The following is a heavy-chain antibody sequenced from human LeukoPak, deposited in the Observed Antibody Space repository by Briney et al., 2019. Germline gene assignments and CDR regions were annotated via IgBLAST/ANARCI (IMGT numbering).Heavy chain of an antibody. Sequence: GGSLRLSCAASGFTFDDYAMHWVRQAPGKGLEWVSGISWNSGSIAYADSVKGRFTISRDNAKNSLYLQMNSLRAEDTAVYYCARVGAFSSSWLLYWGQGTLVTVSS. CDR3: ARVGAFSSSWLLY. CDR2: ISWNSGSI. J-gene: IGHJ4*02. V-gene: IGHV3-9*01. CDR1: GFTFDDYA. D-gene: IGHD6-13*01.